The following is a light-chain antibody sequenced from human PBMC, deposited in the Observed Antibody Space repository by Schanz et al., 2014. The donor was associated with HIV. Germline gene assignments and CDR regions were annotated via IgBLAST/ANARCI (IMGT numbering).Light chain of an antibody. CDR2: GAS. Sequence: EIVLTQSPGTLSLSPGERATLSCRASQSVRTNLAWYQQKRGQAPRLLIYGASTRATGIPARFSGSGSGTEFSLTISRLEPEDFAVYFCQQYASSPVTFGQGTKLEIK. J-gene: IGKJ2*01. V-gene: IGKV3-20*01. CDR3: QQYASSPVT. CDR1: QSVRTN.